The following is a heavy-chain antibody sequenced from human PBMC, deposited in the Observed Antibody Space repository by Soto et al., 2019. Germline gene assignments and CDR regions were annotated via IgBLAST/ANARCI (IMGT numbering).Heavy chain of an antibody. J-gene: IGHJ4*02. CDR2: ISYDGSNK. CDR1: GFTFSSYG. D-gene: IGHD3-10*01. V-gene: IGHV3-30*18. Sequence: ESGGGVVQPGRSLRLSCAASGFTFSSYGMHWVRQAPGKGLEWVAVISYDGSNKYYADSVKGRFTISRDNSKNTLYLQMNSLRAEDTAVYYCAKASEPGAFDYWGQGTLVTVSS. CDR3: AKASEPGAFDY.